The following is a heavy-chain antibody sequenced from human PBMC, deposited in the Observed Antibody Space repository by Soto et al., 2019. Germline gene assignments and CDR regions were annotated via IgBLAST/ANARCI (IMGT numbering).Heavy chain of an antibody. J-gene: IGHJ4*02. Sequence: PGGSLRLSCAASGFTFSSYAMHWVRQAPGTGLEWVAVISYDGRDKYYPDSVKGRFTISRDNSKNTLYLQMNSLRAEDTAVYYCTRWNGFGDSWGQGTLVTVSS. CDR1: GFTFSSYA. D-gene: IGHD1-1*01. V-gene: IGHV3-30*04. CDR2: ISYDGRDK. CDR3: TRWNGFGDS.